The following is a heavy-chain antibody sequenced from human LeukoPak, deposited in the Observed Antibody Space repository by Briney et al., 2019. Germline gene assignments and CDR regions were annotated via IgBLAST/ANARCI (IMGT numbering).Heavy chain of an antibody. CDR2: IIPIFGTA. D-gene: IGHD3-22*01. V-gene: IGHV1-69*06. J-gene: IGHJ4*02. CDR1: GGTFSSYA. CDR3: ARDVGNDTSAHCDF. Sequence: GASVKVSCKASGGTFSSYAISWVRQAPGQGLEWMGGIIPIFGTANYAQKFQGRVTITADKSTSTAYMELSSLRSEDTAVYYCARDVGNDTSAHCDFWGQGTRVTVSS.